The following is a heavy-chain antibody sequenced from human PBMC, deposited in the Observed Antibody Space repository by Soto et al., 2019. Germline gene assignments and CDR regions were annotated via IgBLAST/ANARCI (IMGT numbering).Heavy chain of an antibody. V-gene: IGHV3-7*01. J-gene: IGHJ4*02. CDR3: AGENVAVPAYF. CDR1: RFTFSNYW. CDR2: IKQDGSET. Sequence: GGSLRLSCTASRFTFSNYWMSWVRQAPGKGLEWVANIKQDGSETYYVDSLRGRFTIFRDNAKNSVYLQMNSLRVDDTGIYFCAGENVAVPAYFWGQGT. D-gene: IGHD6-19*01.